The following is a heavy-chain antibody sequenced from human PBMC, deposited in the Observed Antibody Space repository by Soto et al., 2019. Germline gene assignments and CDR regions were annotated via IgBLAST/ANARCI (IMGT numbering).Heavy chain of an antibody. CDR3: AKNSLYGDYVRYFDY. CDR2: ISYDGSNK. Sequence: GGSLRLSCAASGFTFSSYGMHWVRQAPGKGLEWVAVISYDGSNKYYADSVKGRFTISRDNSKNTLYLQMNSLRAEDTAVYYCAKNSLYGDYVRYFDYWGQGTLVTASS. CDR1: GFTFSSYG. D-gene: IGHD4-17*01. J-gene: IGHJ4*02. V-gene: IGHV3-30*18.